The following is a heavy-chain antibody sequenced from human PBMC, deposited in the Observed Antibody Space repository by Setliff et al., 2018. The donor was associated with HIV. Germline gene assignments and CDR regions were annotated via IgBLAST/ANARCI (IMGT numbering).Heavy chain of an antibody. Sequence: ASVKVSCKASGYTFTSYAMHWVRQAPGQRLEWMGWINAGNGNTKYSQKFQGRVTITRDTSASTAYMELSSLRSEDTAVYYCARLFVGGYDWKVYFDYWGQGTLVTV. CDR1: GYTFTSYA. V-gene: IGHV1-3*01. CDR2: INAGNGNT. D-gene: IGHD5-12*01. J-gene: IGHJ4*02. CDR3: ARLFVGGYDWKVYFDY.